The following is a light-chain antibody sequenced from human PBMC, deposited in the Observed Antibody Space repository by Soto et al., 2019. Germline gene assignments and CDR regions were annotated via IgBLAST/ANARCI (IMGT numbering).Light chain of an antibody. CDR2: DVS. CDR3: QQRSDWPLK. V-gene: IGKV3-11*01. CDR1: ESVTDY. Sequence: EIVLTQSPATLSLSPGERGTLSCRASESVTDYLAWYQQKPGQAPRLLVYDVSYRAAGIPTRFSGGGSGTDFTLTISNAETDDFAVHYCQQRSDWPLKIGKGTKVDMK. J-gene: IGKJ1*01.